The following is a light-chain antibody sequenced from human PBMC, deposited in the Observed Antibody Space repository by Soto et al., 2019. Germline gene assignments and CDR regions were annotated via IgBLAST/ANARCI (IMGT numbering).Light chain of an antibody. J-gene: IGKJ3*01. Sequence: DIQMTQSPSSLSASVGDRVTITCRTSHSIRSYLNWYQQKPGKAPKLLIYAASNLHSGVPSRFSGSGSATDLTLTISGLQPEDFATDYCQQSFSTPQSTFGPGNRVYIK. CDR1: HSIRSY. CDR3: QQSFSTPQST. CDR2: AAS. V-gene: IGKV1-39*01.